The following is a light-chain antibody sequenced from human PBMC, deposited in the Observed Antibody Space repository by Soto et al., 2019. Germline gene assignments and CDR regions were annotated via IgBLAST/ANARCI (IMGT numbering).Light chain of an antibody. V-gene: IGKV3-15*01. CDR1: QSVNSN. CDR2: GAS. Sequence: EIVMTQAPATLSVSPGERATLSCRASQSVNSNLAWYQQKPGQTPRLLIYGASTRATGTPARFSGSGSGTEFILTISGLQSEDFATYYCQQYNKWLWTFGQGTKVEL. J-gene: IGKJ1*01. CDR3: QQYNKWLWT.